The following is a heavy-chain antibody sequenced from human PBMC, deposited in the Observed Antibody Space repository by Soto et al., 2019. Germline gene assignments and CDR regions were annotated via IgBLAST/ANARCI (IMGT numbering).Heavy chain of an antibody. J-gene: IGHJ5*02. CDR2: ISAYNGNT. CDR3: AIQPQLVPQNWFDP. D-gene: IGHD6-13*01. CDR1: GYTFTSYG. V-gene: IGHV1-18*01. Sequence: ASVKVSCKASGYTFTSYGISWVRQAPGQGLEWMGWISAYNGNTNYAQKLQGRVTMTTDTSTSTAYMELRSLRSDDTAVYYCAIQPQLVPQNWFDPWGQGTLVTVSS.